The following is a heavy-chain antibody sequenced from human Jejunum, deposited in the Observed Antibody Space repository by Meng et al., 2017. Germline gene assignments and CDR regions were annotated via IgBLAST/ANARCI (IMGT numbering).Heavy chain of an antibody. Sequence: SETLSLTCTVSGVSIDSYYWSWIRQPAGRGLEWIGRIYTSASIYYNPSLRGRVTMSVGTSKNQFSLWLSSVTAADTAMYYCARDQWGTEWFDPWGQGTLVTVSS. CDR3: ARDQWGTEWFDP. CDR2: IYTSASI. J-gene: IGHJ5*02. V-gene: IGHV4-4*07. D-gene: IGHD2-8*01. CDR1: GVSIDSYY.